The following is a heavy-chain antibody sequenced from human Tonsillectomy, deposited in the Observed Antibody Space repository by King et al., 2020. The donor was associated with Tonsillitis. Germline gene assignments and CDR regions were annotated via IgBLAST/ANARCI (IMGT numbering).Heavy chain of an antibody. D-gene: IGHD1-26*01. CDR3: AKGGPSGSYYRWYYFGMDV. CDR1: GFTFDDYG. Sequence: VQLVESGGGLVQPGRSLRLSCAGSGFTFDDYGIHWVRQAPGKGLEWVSSFSWNSGSIGYADSVKGRFTISRDNAKNSLYLQMNSLRAEDTALYYCAKGGPSGSYYRWYYFGMDVWGQGTTVTVSS. CDR2: FSWNSGSI. V-gene: IGHV3-9*01. J-gene: IGHJ6*02.